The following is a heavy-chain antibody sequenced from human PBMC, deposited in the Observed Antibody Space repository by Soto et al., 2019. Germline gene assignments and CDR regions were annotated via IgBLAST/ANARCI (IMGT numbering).Heavy chain of an antibody. J-gene: IGHJ4*02. CDR3: ARFKADSSGYIFDY. V-gene: IGHV4-39*01. D-gene: IGHD3-22*01. CDR2: IYYSGSN. CDR1: GGSISSSSYY. Sequence: PSDTLSLTCTVSGGSISSSSYYWGWIRQPPGKVLEWIGCIYYSGSNSYNPSLKSRATISVDTSKNQFSLKLSSVTAADTAVYYCARFKADSSGYIFDYWGQGTLVTVSS.